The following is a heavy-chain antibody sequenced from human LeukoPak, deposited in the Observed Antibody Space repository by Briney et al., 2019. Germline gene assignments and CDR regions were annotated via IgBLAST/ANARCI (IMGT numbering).Heavy chain of an antibody. D-gene: IGHD6-13*01. Sequence: ASVKVSCKASGYTFTGYGISWVRQAPGQGLEWMGWISAYNGNTNYAQKLQGRVTMTTDTSTSTAYMELRSLRSDDTAVYYCARGAAAPYYYYGMDVWGQGTTVTVSS. V-gene: IGHV1-18*01. J-gene: IGHJ6*02. CDR2: ISAYNGNT. CDR1: GYTFTGYG. CDR3: ARGAAAPYYYYGMDV.